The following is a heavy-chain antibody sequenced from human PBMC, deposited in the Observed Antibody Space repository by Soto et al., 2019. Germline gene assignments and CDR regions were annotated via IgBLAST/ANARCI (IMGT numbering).Heavy chain of an antibody. CDR3: ASRHDFGDYPEGFDI. V-gene: IGHV4-31*11. CDR1: GASISSGGYY. D-gene: IGHD4-17*01. J-gene: IGHJ3*02. Sequence: QVVLQESGPGLVKPSQTISLTCAVSGASISSGGYYWSWIRQRPGKGLEWIAFIYHSGTTYFNLSLKSRIIISMDTSRNQFSLSLSSVTAADSAVYYCASRHDFGDYPEGFDIWGQGTMVTVAS. CDR2: IYHSGTT.